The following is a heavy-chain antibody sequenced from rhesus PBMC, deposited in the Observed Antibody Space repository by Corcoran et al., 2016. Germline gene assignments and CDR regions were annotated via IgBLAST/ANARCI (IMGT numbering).Heavy chain of an antibody. J-gene: IGHJ2*01. CDR3: ARFNSNYFSWYFEL. D-gene: IGHD4-23*01. CDR2: IYGSGGST. CDR1: GGSISSNY. Sequence: QVQLQESGPGLVKPSETLSLTCAVSGGSISSNYWSWIRQPPGKGLEWIGRIYGSGGSTDYNPALKSRVTISTDTSKNQFSLNLSSVTAADTAVYYCARFNSNYFSWYFELWGPGTPITISS. V-gene: IGHV4-160*01.